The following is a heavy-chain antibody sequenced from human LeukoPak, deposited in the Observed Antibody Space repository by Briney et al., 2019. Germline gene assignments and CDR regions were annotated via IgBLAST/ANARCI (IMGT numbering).Heavy chain of an antibody. Sequence: GGSLRLPCAVSGFSFSNAWMNWVRQAPGKGLECVGRIKSVSDGETTDYTAPVKGRFIFSRDDSRSTLYLQMHSLRTEDTAVYYCTTLWLGPEFWGQGTLVTVSS. V-gene: IGHV3-15*01. D-gene: IGHD3-10*01. J-gene: IGHJ4*02. CDR1: GFSFSNAW. CDR3: TTLWLGPEF. CDR2: IKSVSDGETT.